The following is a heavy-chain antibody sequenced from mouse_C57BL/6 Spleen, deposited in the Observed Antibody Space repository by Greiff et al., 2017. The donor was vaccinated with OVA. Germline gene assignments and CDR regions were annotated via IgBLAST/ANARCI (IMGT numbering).Heavy chain of an antibody. V-gene: IGHV1-82*01. Sequence: VKVVESGPELVKPGASVKISCKASGYAFSSSWMNWVKQRPGKGLEWIGRIYPGDGDTNYNGKFKGKATLTADKSSSTAYMQLSSLTSEDSAVYFCARGDSSGYVDYWGQGTTLTVSS. D-gene: IGHD3-2*02. J-gene: IGHJ2*01. CDR1: GYAFSSSW. CDR3: ARGDSSGYVDY. CDR2: IYPGDGDT.